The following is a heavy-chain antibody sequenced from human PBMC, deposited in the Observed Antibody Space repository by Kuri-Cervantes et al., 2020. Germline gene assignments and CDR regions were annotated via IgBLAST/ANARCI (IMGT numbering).Heavy chain of an antibody. J-gene: IGHJ6*02. CDR3: AKGLVAATRYGMDV. CDR2: ISYDGSNK. D-gene: IGHD2-15*01. CDR1: GFTFSSYA. V-gene: IGHV3-30-3*01. Sequence: GESLKISCAASGFTFSSYAMHWVRQAPGKGLEWVAVISYDGSNKYYADSVKGRFTISRENSKNTLYLQMNSLRAEDTALYYCAKGLVAATRYGMDVWGQGTTVTVSS.